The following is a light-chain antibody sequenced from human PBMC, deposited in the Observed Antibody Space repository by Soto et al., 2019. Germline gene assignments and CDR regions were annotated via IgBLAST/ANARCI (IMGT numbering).Light chain of an antibody. CDR3: QQYNTSPET. Sequence: IVLTQSPATLSLSPGERATLSCRAGQTIYSNVAWYQQRPGQAPRLLIYRAPTRATGVPARGIGSGSGTEFTLTLNALQSEEFAVYYCQQYNTSPETFGQGTKVDIK. J-gene: IGKJ1*01. V-gene: IGKV3-15*01. CDR2: RAP. CDR1: QTIYSN.